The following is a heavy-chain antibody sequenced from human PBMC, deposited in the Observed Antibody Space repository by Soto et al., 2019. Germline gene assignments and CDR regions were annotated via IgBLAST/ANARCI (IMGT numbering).Heavy chain of an antibody. V-gene: IGHV3-33*01. CDR2: IWYDGSNK. J-gene: IGHJ4*02. D-gene: IGHD6-19*01. Sequence: QVQLVESGGGVVQPGRSLRLSCAASGFTFSSYGMHWVRQAPGKGLAWVAVIWYDGSNKYYADSVKGRFTISRDNSKNTLCLQMNSLRAEDTAVYYCARMIAVAGTSRVDYWGQGTLVTVSS. CDR1: GFTFSSYG. CDR3: ARMIAVAGTSRVDY.